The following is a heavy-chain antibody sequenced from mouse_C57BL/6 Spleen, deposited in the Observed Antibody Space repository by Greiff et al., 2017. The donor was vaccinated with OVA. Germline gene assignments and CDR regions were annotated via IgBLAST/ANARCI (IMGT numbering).Heavy chain of an antibody. D-gene: IGHD2-3*01. CDR2: IWWDDDK. J-gene: IGHJ3*01. CDR1: GFSLSTFGMG. CDR3: ARMGIYDGYYGAWFAY. V-gene: IGHV8-8*01. Sequence: QVTLKVSGPGILQPSQTLSLTCSFSGFSLSTFGMGVGWIRQPSGKGLEWLAHIWWDDDKYYNPALKSRLTISKDTSKNQVFLKIANVDTADTATYYCARMGIYDGYYGAWFAYWGQGTLVTVSA.